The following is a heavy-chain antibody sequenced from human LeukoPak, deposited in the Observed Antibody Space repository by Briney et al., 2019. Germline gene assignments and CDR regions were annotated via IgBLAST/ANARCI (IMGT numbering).Heavy chain of an antibody. V-gene: IGHV3-15*01. CDR2: IKSKSDGGTA. J-gene: IGHJ5*01. CDR1: GFIFSDYA. CDR3: STGYSTGWYVF. Sequence: GGSLRLSCGASGFIFSDYAMSWVRQAPGKGLEWVGRIKSKSDGGTAGYATPVKGRFTISRDDSKNTLFLQMNSLKIEDTAVYFCSTGYSTGWYVFWGQGTLVTVSS. D-gene: IGHD2-8*02.